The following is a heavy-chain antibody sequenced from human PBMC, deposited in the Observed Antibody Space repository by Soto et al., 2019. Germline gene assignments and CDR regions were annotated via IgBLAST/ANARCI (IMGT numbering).Heavy chain of an antibody. D-gene: IGHD3-16*01. V-gene: IGHV4-4*07. CDR2: IYTSGST. CDR3: ARGGDYVWGSYVYDY. J-gene: IGHJ4*02. Sequence: SETLSLTCTVSGGSISSYYWSWIRQPAGKGLEWIGRIYTSGSTNYNPSLKSRVTMSVDTSKNQFSLKLSSVTAADTAVYYCARGGDYVWGSYVYDYWGQGTLVTVSS. CDR1: GGSISSYY.